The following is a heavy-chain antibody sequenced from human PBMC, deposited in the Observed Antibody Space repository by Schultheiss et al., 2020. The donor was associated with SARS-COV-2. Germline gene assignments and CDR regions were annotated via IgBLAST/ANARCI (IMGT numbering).Heavy chain of an antibody. CDR2: TYYRSKWYN. Sequence: SQTLSLTCAISGDSVSSNSAAWNWIRQSPSRGLEWLGRTYYRSKWYNDYAVSVKSRITINPDTSKNRFSLKLSSVTAADTAVYYCARAVVTVNAYNWFDPWGQGTLVTVSS. J-gene: IGHJ5*02. D-gene: IGHD2-21*02. CDR1: GDSVSSNSAA. CDR3: ARAVVTVNAYNWFDP. V-gene: IGHV6-1*01.